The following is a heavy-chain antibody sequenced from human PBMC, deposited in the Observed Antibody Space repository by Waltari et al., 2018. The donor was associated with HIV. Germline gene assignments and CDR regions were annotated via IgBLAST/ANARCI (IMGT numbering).Heavy chain of an antibody. V-gene: IGHV4-59*01. J-gene: IGHJ6*02. CDR3: ATDDFWSGYPYPSPYYGMDV. CDR2: IYYSGST. D-gene: IGHD3-3*01. Sequence: QVQLQESGPGLVKPSETLSLTCTVSGGPISSYYWSWIRQPPGTALEWIGYIYYSGSTNDNPSLKSRVTISVDTSKNQFSLKLSSVTAADTAVYYCATDDFWSGYPYPSPYYGMDVWGQGTTVTVSS. CDR1: GGPISSYY.